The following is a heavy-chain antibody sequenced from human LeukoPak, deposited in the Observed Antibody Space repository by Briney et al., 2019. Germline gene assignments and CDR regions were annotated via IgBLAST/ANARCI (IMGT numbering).Heavy chain of an antibody. V-gene: IGHV6-1*01. CDR1: GDSVSSNIAA. CDR2: TYYRSKWYN. D-gene: IGHD4-11*01. Sequence: SQTLSLTFAISGDSVSSNIAAWNWLRQSPSRGLEWLGRTYYRSKWYNDYAVSVKSRITINPDTSKNQFSLHLNSVTPEDTAVYYCARLLYSNFDYMDVWGKGTTVTVSS. J-gene: IGHJ6*03. CDR3: ARLLYSNFDYMDV.